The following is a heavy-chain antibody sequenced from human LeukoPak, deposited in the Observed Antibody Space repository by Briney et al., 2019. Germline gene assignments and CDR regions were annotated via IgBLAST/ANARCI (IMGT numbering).Heavy chain of an antibody. D-gene: IGHD4-23*01. Sequence: SETLSLTCPVSGASISDHYWSWIRQPPGKGLEWIGYIYYSGSTNSGSTNYNPSLKSRVTISVDTSKNQLSLKLSSVTAADTAVYYCARRWVYFDYWGEATLATVSS. J-gene: IGHJ4*02. CDR1: GASISDHY. V-gene: IGHV4-59*11. CDR2: IYYSGSTNSGST. CDR3: ARRWVYFDY.